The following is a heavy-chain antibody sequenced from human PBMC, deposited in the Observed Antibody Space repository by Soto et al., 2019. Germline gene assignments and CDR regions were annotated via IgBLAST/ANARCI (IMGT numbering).Heavy chain of an antibody. V-gene: IGHV1-8*01. CDR1: GYTFTSYD. J-gene: IGHJ6*02. CDR3: ARVLITMVRGVIPNYYYGMDV. CDR2: MNPNSGNT. Sequence: ASVKVSCKASGYTFTSYDINWVRQATGQGLEWMGWMNPNSGNTGYAQKFQGRVTMTRNTSISIAYMELSSLRSEDTAVYYCARVLITMVRGVIPNYYYGMDVWGQGTTVTVSS. D-gene: IGHD3-10*01.